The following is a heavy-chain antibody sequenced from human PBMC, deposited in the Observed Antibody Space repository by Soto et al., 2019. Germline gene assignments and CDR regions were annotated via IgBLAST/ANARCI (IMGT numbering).Heavy chain of an antibody. J-gene: IGHJ4*02. CDR2: INHSGST. Sequence: SETLSLTCAVYGGSFSGYYWSWIRQPPGKGLEWIGEINHSGSTNYNPSLKSRVTISVDTSKNQFSLKLSSVTAADTAVYYCARGEGYCSSTSCSGDYWGQGTLVTSPQ. CDR1: GGSFSGYY. V-gene: IGHV4-34*01. D-gene: IGHD2-2*01. CDR3: ARGEGYCSSTSCSGDY.